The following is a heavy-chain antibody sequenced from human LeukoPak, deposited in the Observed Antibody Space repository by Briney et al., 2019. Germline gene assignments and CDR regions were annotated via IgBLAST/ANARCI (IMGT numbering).Heavy chain of an antibody. CDR1: GFSFTDYP. J-gene: IGHJ4*02. V-gene: IGHV3-48*02. D-gene: IGHD3-9*01. Sequence: GSLRLSCATSGFSFTDYPMNWVRQAPGKGLEWISDIRTTAEGAKYAYYADSVKGRVTISRDDGKNTLYLHMNSLRDDDTAVYYCATDQRYAFDYWGQGILVTVSS. CDR3: ATDQRYAFDY. CDR2: IRTTAEGAKYA.